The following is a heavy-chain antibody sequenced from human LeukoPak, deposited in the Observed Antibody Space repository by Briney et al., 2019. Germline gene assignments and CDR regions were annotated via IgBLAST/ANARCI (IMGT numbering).Heavy chain of an antibody. J-gene: IGHJ4*02. V-gene: IGHV3-21*01. CDR3: ARDPRYCSSTSCYTY. Sequence: PGGSLRLSRAASGFTFSSYSMNWVRQAPGKGLEWVSSISSSSSYIYYADSVKGRFTISRDNAKNSLYLQMNSLSAEDTAVYYCARDPRYCSSTSCYTYWGQGTLVTVSS. CDR1: GFTFSSYS. CDR2: ISSSSSYI. D-gene: IGHD2-2*02.